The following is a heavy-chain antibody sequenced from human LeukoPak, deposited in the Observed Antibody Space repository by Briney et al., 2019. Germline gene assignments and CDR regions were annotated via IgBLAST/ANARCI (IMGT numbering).Heavy chain of an antibody. V-gene: IGHV1-2*02. D-gene: IGHD4-11*01. J-gene: IGHJ4*02. Sequence: ASVKVSCKASGYTFTGYYMHWVRQAPGQGLEWMGWINPNSGGTNYAQKFQGRVTMTRDTSISTAYMELSRLRSDDTAVYYCARADYSNYGVLDYWGQGTPVTVSS. CDR2: INPNSGGT. CDR1: GYTFTGYY. CDR3: ARADYSNYGVLDY.